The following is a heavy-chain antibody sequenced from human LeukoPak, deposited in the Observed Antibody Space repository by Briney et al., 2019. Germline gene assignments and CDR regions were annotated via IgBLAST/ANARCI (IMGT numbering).Heavy chain of an antibody. CDR2: IIPIFGTP. Sequence: ASVKVSCKASGGTFSSYSITWVRQAPGQGLEWMGGIIPIFGTPNYAQKFQSRVTITADYSTNTAYMELSSLTSDDTAVYYCAKDLAMAGSSPFDYWGQGTLVTVSS. CDR1: GGTFSSYS. V-gene: IGHV1-69*13. CDR3: AKDLAMAGSSPFDY. D-gene: IGHD6-19*01. J-gene: IGHJ4*02.